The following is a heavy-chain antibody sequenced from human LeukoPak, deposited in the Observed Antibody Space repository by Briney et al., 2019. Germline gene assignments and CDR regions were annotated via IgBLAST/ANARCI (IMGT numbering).Heavy chain of an antibody. V-gene: IGHV3-11*01. CDR3: ARVHNGGGEAFDI. CDR1: GFTFSDYY. Sequence: GGSLRLSCAASGFTFSDYYMTWIRQAPGKGLEWVSYISSDGGAIYHADSVTGRFTISRDNAKNSLYLQMNSLRVEDAAVYYCARVHNGGGEAFDIWGQGTRVTVSS. J-gene: IGHJ3*02. D-gene: IGHD2-21*01. CDR2: ISSDGGAI.